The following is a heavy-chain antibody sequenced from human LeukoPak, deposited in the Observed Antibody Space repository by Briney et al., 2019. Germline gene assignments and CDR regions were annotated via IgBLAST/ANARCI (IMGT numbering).Heavy chain of an antibody. D-gene: IGHD3-10*01. Sequence: PSETLSLTCSVSGGSVGSSSYYWGWIRQPPGKGLEWIGYIYYSGSTNYNPSLKSRVTIAVDTSKNQFSLKLSSVTAADTAVYYCARSGSWYFDLWGRGTLVTVSS. CDR2: IYYSGST. V-gene: IGHV4-61*01. CDR3: ARSGSWYFDL. J-gene: IGHJ2*01. CDR1: GGSVGSSSYY.